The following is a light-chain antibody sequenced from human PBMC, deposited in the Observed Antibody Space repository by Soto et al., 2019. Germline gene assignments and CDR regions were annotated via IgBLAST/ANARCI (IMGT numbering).Light chain of an antibody. V-gene: IGLV2-14*01. J-gene: IGLJ3*02. CDR1: SSDVGRYNS. Sequence: QSALTQPASVSGSPGQSITISCTGTSSDVGRYNSVSWYQQHPGKVPKLMIYEVSNRPSGVSNRFSGSKSANTASLAISGLQAEDEADYYCSSYTSSSTWVFGGGTQLTVL. CDR3: SSYTSSSTWV. CDR2: EVS.